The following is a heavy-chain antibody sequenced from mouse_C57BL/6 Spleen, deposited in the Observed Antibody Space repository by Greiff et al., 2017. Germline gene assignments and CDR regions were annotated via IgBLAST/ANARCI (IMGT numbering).Heavy chain of an antibody. CDR2: IYPGSGNT. CDR1: GYTFTDYY. CDR3: ARGGYYDYDVEWYFDV. D-gene: IGHD2-4*01. V-gene: IGHV1-76*01. Sequence: QVQLKQSGAELVRPGASVKLSCKASGYTFTDYYINWVKQRPGQGLEWIARIYPGSGNTYYNEKFKGKATLTAEKSSSTAYMQLSSLTSEDSAVYFCARGGYYDYDVEWYFDVWGTGTTVTVSS. J-gene: IGHJ1*03.